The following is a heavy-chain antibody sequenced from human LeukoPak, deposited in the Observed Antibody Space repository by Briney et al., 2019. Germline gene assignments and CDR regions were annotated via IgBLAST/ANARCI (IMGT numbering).Heavy chain of an antibody. V-gene: IGHV1-8*01. CDR3: AKARSSSGWYS. Sequence: ASVKVSCKASGYTFTSYDINWVRQATGQGLEWMGWMNPNSGNTGYAQKFQGRVTMTRDTSTSTVYMELSSLRSEDTAVYYCAKARSSSGWYSWGQGTLVTVSS. CDR1: GYTFTSYD. CDR2: MNPNSGNT. D-gene: IGHD6-19*01. J-gene: IGHJ4*02.